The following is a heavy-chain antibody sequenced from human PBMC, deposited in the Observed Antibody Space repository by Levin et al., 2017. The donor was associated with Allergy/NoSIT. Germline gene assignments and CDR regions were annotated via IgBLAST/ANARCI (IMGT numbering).Heavy chain of an antibody. CDR1: GFTFSSYG. CDR3: ARDPTAYTSSSEDN. CDR2: IWYDGSNK. D-gene: IGHD6-6*01. Sequence: GGSLRLSCAASGFTFSSYGMHWVRQAPGKGLEWVALIWYDGSNKYYADSVKGRFTISRDNSKNTLYLQMNSLRAEDTAVYYCARDPTAYTSSSEDNWGQGTLVTVSS. J-gene: IGHJ4*02. V-gene: IGHV3-33*01.